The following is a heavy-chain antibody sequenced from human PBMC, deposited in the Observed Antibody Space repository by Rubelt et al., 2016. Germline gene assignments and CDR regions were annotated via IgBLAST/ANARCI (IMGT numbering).Heavy chain of an antibody. Sequence: VQLVESGGGLVQPGGSLRLSCAASGFTFSDHYMDWVRQAPGKGLEWVAVISYDGSNKYYADSVKGRLTISRDNSKNRRYLQRNRLRDEDTAVYYCVRADDYGGSGGYWGQGTLVTVSS. D-gene: IGHD4-17*01. V-gene: IGHV3-30*13. J-gene: IGHJ4*02. CDR2: ISYDGSNK. CDR3: VRADDYGGSGGY. CDR1: GFTFSDHY.